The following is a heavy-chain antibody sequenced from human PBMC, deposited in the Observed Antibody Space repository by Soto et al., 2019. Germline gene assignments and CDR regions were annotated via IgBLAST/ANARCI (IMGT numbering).Heavy chain of an antibody. CDR2: ISYDGSNK. Sequence: QVQLVESGGGVVQPGRSLRLSCAASGFTFSSYAMHWVRQAPGKGLEWVAVISYDGSNKYYADSVKGRFTISRDNSKNTXYXXMNSLRAEDTAVYYCAREGDIVVVVAATGYYGMDVWGQGTTVTVSS. CDR1: GFTFSSYA. D-gene: IGHD2-15*01. V-gene: IGHV3-30-3*01. CDR3: AREGDIVVVVAATGYYGMDV. J-gene: IGHJ6*02.